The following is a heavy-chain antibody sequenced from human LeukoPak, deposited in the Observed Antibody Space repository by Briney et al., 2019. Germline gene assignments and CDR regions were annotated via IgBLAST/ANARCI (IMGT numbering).Heavy chain of an antibody. D-gene: IGHD6-19*01. CDR2: IFSNDEK. Sequence: SGPTLVNPTETLTLTCTVSGFSLSNARMGVSWIRQPPGKALEWLAHIFSNDEKSYSTSLKSRLPISKDTSKSQVVLTMTNMDPVDTATYYCARLPRPYSSGWYDYWGQGTLVTVSS. CDR1: GFSLSNARMG. CDR3: ARLPRPYSSGWYDY. V-gene: IGHV2-26*01. J-gene: IGHJ4*02.